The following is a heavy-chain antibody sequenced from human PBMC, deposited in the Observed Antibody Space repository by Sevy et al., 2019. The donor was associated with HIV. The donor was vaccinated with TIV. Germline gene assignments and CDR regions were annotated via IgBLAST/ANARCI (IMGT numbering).Heavy chain of an antibody. CDR1: GGSISSSNW. J-gene: IGHJ4*02. V-gene: IGHV4-4*02. D-gene: IGHD3-3*01. Sequence: SETLSLTCAVSGGSISSSNWWSWVRQPPGKGLEWIGEIYHSGSTNYSPSLKSRVTISVDKSKNQFSLKLSSVTAADTAVYYCASRGGMDGYYPYYFDYWGQGTLVTVSS. CDR2: IYHSGST. CDR3: ASRGGMDGYYPYYFDY.